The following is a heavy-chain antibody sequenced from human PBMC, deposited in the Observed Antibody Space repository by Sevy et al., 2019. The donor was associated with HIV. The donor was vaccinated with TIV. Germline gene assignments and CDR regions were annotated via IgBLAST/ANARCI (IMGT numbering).Heavy chain of an antibody. CDR1: GFTFGDYA. CDR2: IRSKAYGGTT. J-gene: IGHJ6*03. D-gene: IGHD3-3*01. V-gene: IGHV3-49*03. CDR3: TRVYDFWSGYYPRNYYYYMDV. Sequence: GGSLRLSCTASGFTFGDYAMSWFRQAPGKGLEWVGFIRSKAYGGTTEYAASVKGRFTISRDDSKSIAYLQMTSLKTEETAVYYCTRVYDFWSGYYPRNYYYYMDVWGKGTTVTVS.